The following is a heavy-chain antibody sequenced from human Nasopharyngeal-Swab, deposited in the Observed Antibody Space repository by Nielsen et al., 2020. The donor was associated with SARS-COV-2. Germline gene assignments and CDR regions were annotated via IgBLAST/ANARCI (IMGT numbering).Heavy chain of an antibody. Sequence: GESLKISCAASGFTINTYWMFWVRQAPGKGLVWVSHIDVGGISTNYADSVQGRFTISRDNAKNTLPLQMNSLRDEDSAIYYCTRGGFSHSMDVWGQGTTVTVSS. V-gene: IGHV3-74*01. CDR2: IDVGGIST. CDR3: TRGGFSHSMDV. CDR1: GFTINTYW. D-gene: IGHD3-10*01. J-gene: IGHJ6*02.